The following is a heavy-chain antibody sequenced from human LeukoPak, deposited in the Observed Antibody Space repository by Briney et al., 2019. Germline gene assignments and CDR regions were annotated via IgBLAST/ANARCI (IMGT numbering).Heavy chain of an antibody. D-gene: IGHD3-9*01. CDR3: AKGDYDILTGSDV. CDR2: ISSSSSSI. J-gene: IGHJ6*02. V-gene: IGHV3-48*01. CDR1: GFTFSSNS. Sequence: GGSLRLSCVASGFTFSSNSMNWVRQAPGKGLEWVSYISSSSSSIYYADSVKGRFTISRDNAKNSLYLQMNSLRVEDTAVYYCAKGDYDILTGSDVWGQGTTVTVAS.